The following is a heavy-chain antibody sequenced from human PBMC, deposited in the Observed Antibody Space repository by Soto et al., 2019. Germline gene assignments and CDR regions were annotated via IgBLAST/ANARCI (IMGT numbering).Heavy chain of an antibody. CDR1: GYTFTRYG. D-gene: IGHD2-8*01. J-gene: IGHJ6*02. V-gene: IGHV1-18*01. Sequence: ASVKVSCKASGYTFTRYGISWVRQAPGQGLEWMGWISGYNGDTNYSQKFQGRVSMTIDTSTTTAYMALRSLTSDDTAVYYCAKNGQPPYYYYGLDVWGQGTKVTVSS. CDR3: AKNGQPPYYYYGLDV. CDR2: ISGYNGDT.